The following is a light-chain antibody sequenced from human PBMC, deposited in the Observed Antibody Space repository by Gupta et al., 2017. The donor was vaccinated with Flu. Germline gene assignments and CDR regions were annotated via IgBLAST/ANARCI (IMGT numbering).Light chain of an antibody. CDR3: SSYTSSNTVI. J-gene: IGLJ2*01. V-gene: IGLV2-14*03. CDR1: SSDVGGYNY. Sequence: SITISCTGTSSDVGGYNYVSWYQQHPGKAPKLMIYDVSNRPSGVSIRFSGSKSGNTASLTISGLQAEDEADYYCSSYTSSNTVIFGGGSKLTVL. CDR2: DVS.